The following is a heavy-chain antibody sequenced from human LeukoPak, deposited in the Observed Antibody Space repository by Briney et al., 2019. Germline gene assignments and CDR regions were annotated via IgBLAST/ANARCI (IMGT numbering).Heavy chain of an antibody. CDR2: INPSGGST. CDR3: ARSPSSGSCYDY. J-gene: IGHJ4*02. D-gene: IGHD2-15*01. Sequence: ASVKVSYKASGYTFTSYYMHWVRQAPGQGLEWMGIINPSGGSTSYAQKFQGRVTMTRDTSTGTVYMELSSLRSEDTAVYYCARSPSSGSCYDYWGQGTLVTVSS. CDR1: GYTFTSYY. V-gene: IGHV1-46*01.